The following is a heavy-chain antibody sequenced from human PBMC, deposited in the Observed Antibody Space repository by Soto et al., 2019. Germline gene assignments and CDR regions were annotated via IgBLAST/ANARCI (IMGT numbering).Heavy chain of an antibody. Sequence: SPTLSLTCAISGDSVSSNSAAWNWIRQSPSRGLEWLGRTYYRSKWYNDYAVSVKSRITINPGTSKNQFSLQLNSVTPEDTAVYYCAREDRRAGRYYYCYGMDVCRQGXTVTICS. CDR1: GDSVSSNSAA. CDR3: AREDRRAGRYYYCYGMDV. J-gene: IGHJ6*02. D-gene: IGHD6-19*01. V-gene: IGHV6-1*01. CDR2: TYYRSKWYN.